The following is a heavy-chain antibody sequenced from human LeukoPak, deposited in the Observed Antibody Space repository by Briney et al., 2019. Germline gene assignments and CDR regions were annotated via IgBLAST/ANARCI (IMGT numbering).Heavy chain of an antibody. J-gene: IGHJ4*02. CDR3: ARDKIVGATTLDY. CDR1: GFTFSSYW. V-gene: IGHV3-7*03. CDR2: IRQDGSEK. Sequence: PGGPLRLSCAASGFTFSSYWMSWVRQAPGKGLEWVANIRQDGSEKHYVDSVKGRFTISRDNAENSLYLQMNSLRAEDTAVYYCARDKIVGATTLDYWGQGTLVTVSS. D-gene: IGHD1-26*01.